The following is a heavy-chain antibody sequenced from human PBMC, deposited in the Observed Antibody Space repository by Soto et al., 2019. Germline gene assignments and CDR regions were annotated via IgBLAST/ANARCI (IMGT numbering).Heavy chain of an antibody. J-gene: IGHJ4*02. CDR2: ISYGGNNK. CDR3: SREEFEAGRGHFGY. D-gene: IGHD6-13*01. Sequence: QVQVVEPGGGVVQPGGSLRLSCAASGFTFSTSAMHWVRQAPGKGLEWTATISYGGNNKYYADSVKGRVTIARDISESTLYLQMNSLRTEDTGVYYCSREEFEAGRGHFGYCGQGTLVSVSS. CDR1: GFTFSTSA. V-gene: IGHV3-30-3*01.